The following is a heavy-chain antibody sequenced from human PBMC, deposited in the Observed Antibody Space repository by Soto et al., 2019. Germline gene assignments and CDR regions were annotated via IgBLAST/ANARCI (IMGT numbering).Heavy chain of an antibody. CDR3: ARDPASTVITPSDFDY. V-gene: IGHV1-69*04. CDR1: GGTFSNYP. D-gene: IGHD4-17*01. CDR2: IIPILGIA. J-gene: IGHJ4*02. Sequence: QVQLVQSGAEVKKPGSSVKVSCKASGGTFSNYPISWVRHVPGQGLEWMGRIIPILGIAHYAQKFQGRVTIIADKSTSTAYMELSGLRSEDTAIYYCARDPASTVITPSDFDYWGQGTLVTVSS.